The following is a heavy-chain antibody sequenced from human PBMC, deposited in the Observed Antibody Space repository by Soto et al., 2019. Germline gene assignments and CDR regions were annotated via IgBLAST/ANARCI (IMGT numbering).Heavy chain of an antibody. CDR3: ARERSTTIFVSGVDV. V-gene: IGHV3-30-3*01. J-gene: IGHJ6*02. CDR2: ISYDGSNK. D-gene: IGHD3-3*01. Sequence: QVQLVESGGGVVQPGKPLRLSCAASGFTFSNYAMHWVRQAPGKGLEWVALISYDGSNKYYADSVKGRFTISRDNSKKTLFLQMNRLRAEDTAVYYCARERSTTIFVSGVDVWGQGTTVTVSS. CDR1: GFTFSNYA.